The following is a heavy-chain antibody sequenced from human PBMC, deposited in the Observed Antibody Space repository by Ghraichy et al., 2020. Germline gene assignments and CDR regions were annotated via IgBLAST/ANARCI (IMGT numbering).Heavy chain of an antibody. J-gene: IGHJ6*02. CDR3: ARFSCSGGSCQYYYYYGMDV. CDR1: GGTVSSYA. Sequence: SVKVSCKASGGTVSSYAISWVRQAPGQGLEWMGGIIPIFGTANYAQKFQGRVTITADESTSTAYMELSSLRSEDTAVYYCARFSCSGGSCQYYYYYGMDVWGQGITVTVSS. V-gene: IGHV1-69*13. CDR2: IIPIFGTA. D-gene: IGHD2-15*01.